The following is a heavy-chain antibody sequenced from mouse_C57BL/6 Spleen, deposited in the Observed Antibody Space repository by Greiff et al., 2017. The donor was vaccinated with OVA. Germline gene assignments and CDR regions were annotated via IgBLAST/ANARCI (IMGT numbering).Heavy chain of an antibody. CDR3: ARPGSSLAMDY. Sequence: QVQLQQPGAELVKPGASVKMSCKASGYTFTSYWLTWVKPRPGQGLEWIGDIYPGSGSTNYNEKFKSKATLTVDTSSSTAYMQLSSLTSEDSAVYYCARPGSSLAMDYWGQGTSVTVSS. J-gene: IGHJ4*01. CDR2: IYPGSGST. CDR1: GYTFTSYW. D-gene: IGHD1-1*01. V-gene: IGHV1-55*01.